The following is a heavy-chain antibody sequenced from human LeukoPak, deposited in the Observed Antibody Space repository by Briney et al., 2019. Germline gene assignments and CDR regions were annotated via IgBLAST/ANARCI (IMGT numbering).Heavy chain of an antibody. CDR1: GYTFTGYY. J-gene: IGHJ6*03. V-gene: IGHV1-2*02. CDR2: VNPNSGGT. D-gene: IGHD6-19*01. CDR3: ARSRSSGWYGTYYYYMDV. Sequence: ASVKVSCKASGYTFTGYYIHWVRQAPGQGLEWMGWVNPNSGGTNYAQKFQGRVTMTRDTSISTAYMELSRLRSDDTAVYYCARSRSSGWYGTYYYYMDVWGKGTTVTISS.